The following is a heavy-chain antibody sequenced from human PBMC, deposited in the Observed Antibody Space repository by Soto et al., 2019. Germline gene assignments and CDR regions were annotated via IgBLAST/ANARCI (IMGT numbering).Heavy chain of an antibody. CDR1: GYTFTRYD. V-gene: IGHV1-8*01. CDR3: ARLATVTTSAPDDAFDI. Sequence: QVQLVQSGAEVKKPGASVKVSCKASGYTFTRYDINWVRQATGQGLEWMGWMNPNSGNTGFGQKFQGRVTLTRDPSISTAYMELSSLRSEDTAVYYCARLATVTTSAPDDAFDIWGQGTMVTVSS. CDR2: MNPNSGNT. J-gene: IGHJ3*02. D-gene: IGHD4-17*01.